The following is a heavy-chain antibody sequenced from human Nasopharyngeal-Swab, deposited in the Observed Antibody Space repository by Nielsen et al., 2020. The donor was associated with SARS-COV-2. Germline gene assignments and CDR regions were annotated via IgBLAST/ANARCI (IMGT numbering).Heavy chain of an antibody. CDR1: GFTFSNYI. D-gene: IGHD3-16*01. J-gene: IGHJ4*02. CDR3: ARGVWGLTGLAY. Sequence: GALKISCAASGFTFSNYIMNWFCPAPGKGLAWLSQIDTGSNGHYADSVRGRFTISRDNAKSSLYLQMNSLRDEDTAVYYCARGVWGLTGLAYWGQGTLVTLSS. V-gene: IGHV3-21*05. CDR2: IDTGSNG.